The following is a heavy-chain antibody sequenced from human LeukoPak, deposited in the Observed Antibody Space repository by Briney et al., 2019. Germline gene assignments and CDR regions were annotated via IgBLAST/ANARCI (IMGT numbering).Heavy chain of an antibody. CDR1: GFTFSSYG. Sequence: GGSLRLSCAASGFTFSSYGMHWVRPAPGKGLEWVSSISSSSSYIYYADSVKGRFTISRDNAKNSLYLQMNSVRAEDTGVYYCARGEITEGGEGNYMDVWGKGTTVSVSS. CDR3: ARGEITEGGEGNYMDV. V-gene: IGHV3-21*01. CDR2: ISSSSSYI. D-gene: IGHD2-21*01. J-gene: IGHJ6*03.